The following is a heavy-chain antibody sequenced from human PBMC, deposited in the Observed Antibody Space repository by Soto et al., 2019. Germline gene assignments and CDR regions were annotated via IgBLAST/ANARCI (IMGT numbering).Heavy chain of an antibody. J-gene: IGHJ4*02. Sequence: QVQLVQSGAEVKKPGASVKVSCQASGYTFTNYYMHWVRQAPGQGLQWMAIINPSGGTTTYAQKFQGRVTVTRVTSTSTVDMELSSMRSDDKSVYYCARGNSPHLYCFDYWGQGTLVTVSS. V-gene: IGHV1-46*01. CDR3: ARGNSPHLYCFDY. CDR2: INPSGGTT. CDR1: GYTFTNYY. D-gene: IGHD3-3*02.